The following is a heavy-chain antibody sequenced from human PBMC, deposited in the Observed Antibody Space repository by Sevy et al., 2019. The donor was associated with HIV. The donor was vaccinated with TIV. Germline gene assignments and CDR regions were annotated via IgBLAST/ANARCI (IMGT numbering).Heavy chain of an antibody. CDR2: ISAYNGNT. D-gene: IGHD6-13*01. Sequence: ASVKVSGKASGYTFTSYGISWVRQAPGQGLEWMGWISAYNGNTNYAQKLQGGVTMTTDTSTSTAYMELRSLRSDDTAVYYCARDSSSSWYEWYYGMDVWGQGTTVTVSS. CDR1: GYTFTSYG. J-gene: IGHJ6*02. CDR3: ARDSSSSWYEWYYGMDV. V-gene: IGHV1-18*01.